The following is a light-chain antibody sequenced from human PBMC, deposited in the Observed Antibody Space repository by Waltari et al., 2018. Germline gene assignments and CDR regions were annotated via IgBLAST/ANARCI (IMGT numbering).Light chain of an antibody. CDR1: QTLSND. CDR3: QQGYSVPYT. CDR2: AAS. V-gene: IGKV1-39*01. Sequence: DIQMTQSPSPLSASVGASVIITCRASQTLSNDLNWYQQKPGKAPKVLSSAASTLQSGVPSRFSGSRSGTDFTLIITSLQPEDFATYYCQQGYSVPYTFGQGTKLEIK. J-gene: IGKJ2*01.